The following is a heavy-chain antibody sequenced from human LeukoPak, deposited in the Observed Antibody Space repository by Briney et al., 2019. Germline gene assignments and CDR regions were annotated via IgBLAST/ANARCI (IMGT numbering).Heavy chain of an antibody. V-gene: IGHV4-39*01. CDR2: IYYSGST. CDR1: GGSISSSSYY. J-gene: IGHJ4*02. D-gene: IGHD3-9*01. Sequence: PSETLSLTCTVSGGSISSSSYYWGWIRQPPGKGLEWIGSIYYSGSTYYNPSLKSRVTISVDTSKNQFSLKLSSVTAADTAVYYCARGPTIDYDILTGYYYFDYWGQGTLVTVSS. CDR3: ARGPTIDYDILTGYYYFDY.